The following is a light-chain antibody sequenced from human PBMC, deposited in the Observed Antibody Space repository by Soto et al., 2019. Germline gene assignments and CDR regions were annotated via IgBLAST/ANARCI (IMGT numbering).Light chain of an antibody. CDR2: VNSDGSH. CDR1: SGHNTYA. CDR3: QTWGTDVV. J-gene: IGLJ2*01. Sequence: QSVLTQSPSASASLGASVKLTCTLISGHNTYAVAWHQQQPEKSPRYLMKVNSDGSHNKGDATADRFSGSSSGAERYLTISRLQSEDEADSYGQTWGTDVVFCGGTKITVL. V-gene: IGLV4-69*01.